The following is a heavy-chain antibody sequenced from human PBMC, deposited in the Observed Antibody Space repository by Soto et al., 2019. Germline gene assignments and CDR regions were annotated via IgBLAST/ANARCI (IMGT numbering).Heavy chain of an antibody. J-gene: IGHJ5*02. CDR3: ARQVVAYCSGGSFYSPNRHWFDP. CDR1: GDSITSGVHY. D-gene: IGHD2-15*01. V-gene: IGHV4-61*08. CDR2: MYNTGST. Sequence: SETLSLTCTVSGDSITSGVHYWSWIRQPPGKGLEWVGYMYNTGSTVYNPSFKSRVTISVDTSKNQFSLKLNSVTAADTAVYNCARQVVAYCSGGSFYSPNRHWFDPWGQGTLVTVSS.